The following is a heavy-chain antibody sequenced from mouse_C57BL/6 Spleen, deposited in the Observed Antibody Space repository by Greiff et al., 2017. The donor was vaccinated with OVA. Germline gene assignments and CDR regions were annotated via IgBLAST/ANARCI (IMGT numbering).Heavy chain of an antibody. J-gene: IGHJ3*01. D-gene: IGHD2-4*01. Sequence: QVQLQQPGAELVRPGSSVKLSCKASGYTFTSYWMHWVKQRPIQGLEWIGNIDPSDSETHYNQKFKDKATLTVDKSSSTAYMQLSSLTSEDSAVYYCARLDDYSWFAYWGQGTLVTVSA. CDR3: ARLDDYSWFAY. CDR2: IDPSDSET. V-gene: IGHV1-52*01. CDR1: GYTFTSYW.